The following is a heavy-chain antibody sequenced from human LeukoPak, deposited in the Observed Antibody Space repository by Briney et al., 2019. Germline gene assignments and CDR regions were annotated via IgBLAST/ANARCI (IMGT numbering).Heavy chain of an antibody. V-gene: IGHV3-23*01. CDR1: GLTFSSYA. Sequence: GGSLRLSCAASGLTFSSYAMSWVRQAPGKGLEWVSAISGSGGSTYYADSVKRRFTISRDNSKNTLYLQMNSLRAEDTAVYYCAKDSTPGPPWRYYYYGMDVWGQGTTVTVSS. J-gene: IGHJ6*02. D-gene: IGHD3-3*01. CDR2: ISGSGGST. CDR3: AKDSTPGPPWRYYYYGMDV.